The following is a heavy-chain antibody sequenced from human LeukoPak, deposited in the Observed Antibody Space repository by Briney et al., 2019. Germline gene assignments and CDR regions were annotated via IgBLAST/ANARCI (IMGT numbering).Heavy chain of an antibody. CDR3: ASPKVVDSSGFYYYYYMDV. CDR1: GYTFTGYY. CDR2: INPNSGGT. J-gene: IGHJ6*03. V-gene: IGHV1-2*02. D-gene: IGHD3-22*01. Sequence: ASVKVSCKASGYTFTGYYMHWVRQAPGQGLEWMGWINPNSGGTNYAQKFQGRVTMTRDTSISTAYMELSRLRSDDTAVYYCASPKVVDSSGFYYYYYMDVWGKGTTVTVSS.